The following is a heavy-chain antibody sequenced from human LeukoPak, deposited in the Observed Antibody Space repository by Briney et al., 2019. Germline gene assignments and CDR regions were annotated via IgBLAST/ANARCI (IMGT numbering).Heavy chain of an antibody. J-gene: IGHJ4*02. CDR3: AKGGSGSYPFDY. CDR1: GFTFDDYA. D-gene: IGHD3-10*01. V-gene: IGHV3-43D*03. CDR2: ISWDGGST. Sequence: GGSLRLSCAASGFTFDDYAMHWVRQAPGKGLEWVSLISWDGGSTYYADSVKGRFTISRDNSKNSLYLQMNSLRAEDTALYYCAKGGSGSYPFDYWGQGTLVTVSS.